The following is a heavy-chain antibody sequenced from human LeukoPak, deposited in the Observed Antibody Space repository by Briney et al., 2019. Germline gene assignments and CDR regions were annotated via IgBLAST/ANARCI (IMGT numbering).Heavy chain of an antibody. CDR3: ARTPRRYYYDSRNWGFDY. CDR2: IYYSGSA. V-gene: IGHV4-39*07. J-gene: IGHJ4*02. CDR1: GGSISSSLYY. D-gene: IGHD3-22*01. Sequence: PSETLSLTCTVSGGSISSSLYYWAWIRQSPGNGLEWIGSIYYSGSAYYNPSLKSRVTISVDTSKNQFSLKLSSVTAADTAVYYCARTPRRYYYDSRNWGFDYWGQGTLVTVSS.